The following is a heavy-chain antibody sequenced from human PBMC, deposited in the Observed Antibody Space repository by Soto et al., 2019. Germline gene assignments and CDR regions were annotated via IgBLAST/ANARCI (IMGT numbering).Heavy chain of an antibody. V-gene: IGHV3-7*01. CDR3: ARDIRGGSCYSGCPSWFDP. D-gene: IGHD2-15*01. Sequence: GGSLRLSCAASGFTFSSYWMSWVRQAPGKGLEWVANIKQDGSEKYYVDSVKGRFTISRDNAKNSLYLQMNSLRAEDTAVYYCARDIRGGSCYSGCPSWFDPWGQGTLVTVSS. CDR2: IKQDGSEK. CDR1: GFTFSSYW. J-gene: IGHJ5*02.